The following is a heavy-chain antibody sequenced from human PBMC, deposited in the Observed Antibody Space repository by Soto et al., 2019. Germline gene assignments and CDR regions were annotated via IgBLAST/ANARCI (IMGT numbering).Heavy chain of an antibody. Sequence: ASVKVSCKASGYTFTGYYMHWVRQAPGQGLEWMGWINPNSGGTNYAQKFQGWVTMTRDTSISTAYMELSRLRSEDTAVYYCARAERITIFGVVISPDVWGQGTTVTVSS. D-gene: IGHD3-3*01. CDR3: ARAERITIFGVVISPDV. J-gene: IGHJ6*02. V-gene: IGHV1-2*04. CDR2: INPNSGGT. CDR1: GYTFTGYY.